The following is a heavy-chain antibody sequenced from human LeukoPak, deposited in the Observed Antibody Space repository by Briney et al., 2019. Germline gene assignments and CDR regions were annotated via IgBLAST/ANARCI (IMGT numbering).Heavy chain of an antibody. V-gene: IGHV1-69*01. D-gene: IGHD3-9*01. CDR2: IIPIFGTA. CDR3: ARGLRYFDWLLYVDYYYYMDV. J-gene: IGHJ6*03. CDR1: GGTFSSYA. Sequence: ASVKVSCKASGGTFSSYAISWVRQAPGQGLEWMGGIIPIFGTANYAQKFQGRVTITADESPSTAYMELSSLRSEDTAVYYCARGLRYFDWLLYVDYYYYMDVWGKGTTVTVSS.